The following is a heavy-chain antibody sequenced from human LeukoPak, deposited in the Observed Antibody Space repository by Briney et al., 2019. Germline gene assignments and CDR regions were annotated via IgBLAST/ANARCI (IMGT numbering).Heavy chain of an antibody. CDR2: INPNSGDT. Sequence: TVKVSCNASGYTFTVYYMHWAPHAPGQGLEWMGWINPNSGDTKYTQKLQGRVTMNRHTSISTAYMELSRLRSDDTAVYYCATQRGSYLWGTDFDYWGQGTLVTVSS. CDR3: ATQRGSYLWGTDFDY. V-gene: IGHV1-2*02. D-gene: IGHD3-16*01. CDR1: GYTFTVYY. J-gene: IGHJ4*02.